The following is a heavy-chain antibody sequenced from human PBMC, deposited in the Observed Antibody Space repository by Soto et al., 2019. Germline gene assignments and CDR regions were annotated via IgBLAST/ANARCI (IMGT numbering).Heavy chain of an antibody. D-gene: IGHD3-22*01. CDR1: GGSMSSYY. J-gene: IGHJ4*02. Sequence: SXTLSLTCTVSGGSMSSYYWSWIRQPPGKGLEWIGYIYYSGSTNYNPSLKSRVTISVDTSKNQFSLKLSSVTAADTAVYYCARSYDSSGYSLDYWGQGTLVTVSS. CDR3: ARSYDSSGYSLDY. CDR2: IYYSGST. V-gene: IGHV4-59*01.